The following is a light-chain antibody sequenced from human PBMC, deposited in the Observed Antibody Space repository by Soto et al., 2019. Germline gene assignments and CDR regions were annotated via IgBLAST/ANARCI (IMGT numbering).Light chain of an antibody. V-gene: IGLV2-23*01. J-gene: IGLJ1*01. CDR3: CSYAGGSTYV. Sequence: QSALTQPASVSGSPGQSITISCTGTSSDVGSYNLVSWYQQCPGKAPKLIIYEGNKRPSGVSNRLSGSKSGYTASLTISGLQAEDEADYYCCSYAGGSTYVFGTGTKVTVL. CDR1: SSDVGSYNL. CDR2: EGN.